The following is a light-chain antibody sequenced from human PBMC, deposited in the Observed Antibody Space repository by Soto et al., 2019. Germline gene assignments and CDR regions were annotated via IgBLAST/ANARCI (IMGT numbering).Light chain of an antibody. CDR2: GAS. J-gene: IGKJ4*01. V-gene: IGKV3-20*01. CDR1: QSVSSGD. CDR3: QHYRSSPLT. Sequence: VLTQSPGTLSLSPGERATLFCRAGQSVSSGDLAWYQQKPGQAPRLLIYGASNRATAIPDRFSGSGSGTDFTLTISSLEPEDVAVYYCQHYRSSPLTFGGGTKVEIK.